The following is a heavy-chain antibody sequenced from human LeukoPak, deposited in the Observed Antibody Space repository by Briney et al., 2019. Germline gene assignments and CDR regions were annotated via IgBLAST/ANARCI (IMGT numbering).Heavy chain of an antibody. J-gene: IGHJ5*02. CDR3: AGVVGATGGNWFDP. D-gene: IGHD1-26*01. CDR1: GGTFSSYA. CDR2: ILPILGIA. Sequence: VASVKVSCKASGGTFSSYAISWVRQAPGQWLEWMGRILPILGIANYAQKFQGRVTITADKSTSTAYMELSSLRSEDTAVYYCAGVVGATGGNWFDPWGQGTLVTVSS. V-gene: IGHV1-69*04.